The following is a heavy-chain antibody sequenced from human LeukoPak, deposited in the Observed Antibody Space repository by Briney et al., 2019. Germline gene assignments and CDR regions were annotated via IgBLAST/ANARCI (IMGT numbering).Heavy chain of an antibody. Sequence: GGSLRLSCAASGFTFSSYWMSWVRQAPGKGLEWVANIKQDGSEKYYVDSVKGRFTISRDNAKNSLYLQMNSLRAEDTAVYYCARDRGYSSGWLYYYYYYMDVWGKGTTVTVSS. CDR1: GFTFSSYW. J-gene: IGHJ6*03. D-gene: IGHD6-19*01. V-gene: IGHV3-7*01. CDR2: IKQDGSEK. CDR3: ARDRGYSSGWLYYYYYYMDV.